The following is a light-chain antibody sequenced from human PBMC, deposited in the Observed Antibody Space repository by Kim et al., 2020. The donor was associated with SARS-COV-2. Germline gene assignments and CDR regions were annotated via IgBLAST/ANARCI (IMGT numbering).Light chain of an antibody. V-gene: IGLV2-8*01. CDR3: SSYAGRNSWI. CDR1: SSDVGGYNY. CDR2: EVN. J-gene: IGLJ2*01. Sequence: QSALTQPPSASGSPGQSVIISCTGTSSDVGGYNYVSWYQQYPGKAPKLMIYEVNKRPSGVPDRFSGSKSGNTASLTVSGLQAEDEADYYCSSYAGRNSWIFGGGTRLTVL.